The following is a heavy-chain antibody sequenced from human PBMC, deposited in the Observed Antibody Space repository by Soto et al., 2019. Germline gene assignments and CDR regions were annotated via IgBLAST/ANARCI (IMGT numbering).Heavy chain of an antibody. D-gene: IGHD3-22*01. CDR2: ISPYDDNT. V-gene: IGHV1-18*01. CDR3: ARGGYYDSSGSRNYHYYGMDA. J-gene: IGHJ6*02. CDR1: GYTFNSYG. Sequence: QVQLVQSGTEVKKPGASVKVSCKASGYTFNSYGISWVRQAPGQGLEWMGWISPYDDNTNYAQNLQGRVTMTTDTSTRTADMELRSLSSDDTAVYYCARGGYYDSSGSRNYHYYGMDAWGQGTTVTVS.